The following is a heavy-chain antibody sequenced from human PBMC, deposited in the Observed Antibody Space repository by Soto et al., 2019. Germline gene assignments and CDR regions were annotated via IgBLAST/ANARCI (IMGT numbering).Heavy chain of an antibody. D-gene: IGHD6-13*01. Sequence: AMRRVIQAPGKGLEWVSAISGSGGSTYYADSVKGRFTISRDNSRNTLYLQMNSLRAEDTAVYYCAKDRAAAGSYGMDVWGQGTTVTVSS. CDR3: AKDRAAAGSYGMDV. J-gene: IGHJ6*02. CDR1: A. CDR2: ISGSGGST. V-gene: IGHV3-23*01.